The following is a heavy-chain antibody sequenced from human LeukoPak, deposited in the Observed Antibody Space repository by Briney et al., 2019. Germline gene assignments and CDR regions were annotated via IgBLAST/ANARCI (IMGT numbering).Heavy chain of an antibody. J-gene: IGHJ4*02. Sequence: PGGSLRLSCAASGFTFSSYSMNWVRQAPGKGLEWVTYISSSSSTIYYADSVKGRFTISRDNAKNSLYLQMNSLRAEDTAVYYCAKYCSSTSCYGGLDYWGQGTLVTVSS. D-gene: IGHD2-2*01. CDR3: AKYCSSTSCYGGLDY. CDR1: GFTFSSYS. CDR2: ISSSSSTI. V-gene: IGHV3-48*01.